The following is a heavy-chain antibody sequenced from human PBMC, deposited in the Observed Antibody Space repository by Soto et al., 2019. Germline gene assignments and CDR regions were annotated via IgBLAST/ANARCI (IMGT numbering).Heavy chain of an antibody. CDR3: ARDQGGSYDSWFDP. D-gene: IGHD1-26*01. V-gene: IGHV3-21*06. J-gene: IGHJ5*02. CDR1: TFSMYS. CDR2: ISSGSAYI. Sequence: EVQVVESGGGLVKPGGSLRLSCTFTFSMYSMNWVRQAPGKGLEWVASISSGSAYIKYAESVKGRFTISRDNAKNSLHRQMNSLRAEDTAIYHCARDQGGSYDSWFDPWGQGTLVTVSS.